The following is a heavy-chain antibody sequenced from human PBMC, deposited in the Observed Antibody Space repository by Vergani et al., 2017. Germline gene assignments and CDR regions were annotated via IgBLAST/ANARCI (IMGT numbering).Heavy chain of an antibody. V-gene: IGHV3-23*01. J-gene: IGHJ4*02. CDR2: ISGSGGST. D-gene: IGHD2-2*01. Sequence: EVQLLESGGGLVQPGGSLRLSCAASGFTFSSYAMSWVRQAPGEGLEWVSAISGSGGSTYYADSVKGRFTISRDTSKNTLYLQMNSLRAEDTAVYYCAKKGGQYQLLPSGYFDYWGQGTLVTVSS. CDR1: GFTFSSYA. CDR3: AKKGGQYQLLPSGYFDY.